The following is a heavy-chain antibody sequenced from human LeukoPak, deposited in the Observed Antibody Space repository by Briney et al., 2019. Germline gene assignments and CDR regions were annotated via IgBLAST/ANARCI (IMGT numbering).Heavy chain of an antibody. D-gene: IGHD3-3*01. CDR2: INHSGST. CDR3: ARLSTLRFLEWLSYNWFDP. Sequence: SETLSLTCAVYGGSFSGYYWSWIRQPPGKGLEWIGEINHSGSTNYNPSLKSRVTISVDTSKNQFSLKLSSVTAADTAVCYCARLSTLRFLEWLSYNWFDPWGQGTLVTVSS. CDR1: GGSFSGYY. J-gene: IGHJ5*02. V-gene: IGHV4-34*01.